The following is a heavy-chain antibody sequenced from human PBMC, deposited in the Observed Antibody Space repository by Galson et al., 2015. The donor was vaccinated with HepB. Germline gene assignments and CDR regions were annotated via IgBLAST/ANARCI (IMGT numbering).Heavy chain of an antibody. D-gene: IGHD6-19*01. CDR2: ISAYNGNT. CDR1: GSTFTSYG. CDR3: ARVGGSRVAGTYDYYYGMDV. V-gene: IGHV1-18*01. Sequence: SVKVSCKASGSTFTSYGISWVRQAPGQGLEWMGWISAYNGNTNYAQKLQGRVTMTTDTSTSTAYMELRSLRSDDTAVYYCARVGGSRVAGTYDYYYGMDVWGQGTTVTVSS. J-gene: IGHJ6*02.